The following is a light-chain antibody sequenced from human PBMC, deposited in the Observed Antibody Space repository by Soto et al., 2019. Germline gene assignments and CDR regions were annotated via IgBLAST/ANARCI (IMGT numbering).Light chain of an antibody. CDR3: SSYSNTSTLYV. CDR2: DVN. Sequence: QSALTQPASVSGVPGQSITISCTGTSIDAGGYNYVSWYQKHPGKAPKLKIYDVNKRPSGVSNRFSGSKSGNTASLTISGIQAEDEADYYCSSYSNTSTLYVFGTGTKVTVL. CDR1: SIDAGGYNY. J-gene: IGLJ1*01. V-gene: IGLV2-14*01.